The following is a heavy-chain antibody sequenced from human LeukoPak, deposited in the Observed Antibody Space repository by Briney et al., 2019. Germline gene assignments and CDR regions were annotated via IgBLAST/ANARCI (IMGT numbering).Heavy chain of an antibody. V-gene: IGHV4-61*02. J-gene: IGHJ4*02. CDR2: IYTSGST. CDR3: ARAGYDFWSGYHDY. D-gene: IGHD3-3*01. Sequence: PSQTLSLTCTVSGGSISSGGYYWSWIRQPAGKGLEWIGRIYTSGSTNYNPSLKSRVTISVDTSKNQSSLKLSSVTAADTAVYYCARAGYDFWSGYHDYWGQGTLVTVSS. CDR1: GGSISSGGYY.